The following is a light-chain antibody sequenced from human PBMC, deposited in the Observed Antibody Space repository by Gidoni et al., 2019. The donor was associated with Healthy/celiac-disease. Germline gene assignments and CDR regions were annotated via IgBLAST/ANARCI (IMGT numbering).Light chain of an antibody. J-gene: IGKJ4*01. CDR3: MRELQTPRLT. V-gene: IGKV2-28*01. CDR2: LGA. Sequence: IVMTQSPLSLPFTPGEPASISCRSSQSLLHRSGYIYWDWYLQKPGHSPQLLIYLGANRACGVPDRVSGSGSGTELKLKISRGGAEDVGVDYCMRELQTPRLTFXGXTKVEIK. CDR1: QSLLHRSGYIY.